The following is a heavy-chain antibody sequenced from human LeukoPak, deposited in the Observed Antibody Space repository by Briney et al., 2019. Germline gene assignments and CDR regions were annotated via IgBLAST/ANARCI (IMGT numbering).Heavy chain of an antibody. CDR1: GFTFSDYY. J-gene: IGHJ4*02. V-gene: IGHV3-11*04. Sequence: GGSLRLSCAASGFTFSDYYMSWIRQAPGKGLEWVSYISSSGSTIYYADSVKGRFTISRDNAKNSLYLQMNSLRAEDTAVYYCARATRETTVTRHIFDYWGQGTLVTVSS. D-gene: IGHD4-17*01. CDR2: ISSSGSTI. CDR3: ARATRETTVTRHIFDY.